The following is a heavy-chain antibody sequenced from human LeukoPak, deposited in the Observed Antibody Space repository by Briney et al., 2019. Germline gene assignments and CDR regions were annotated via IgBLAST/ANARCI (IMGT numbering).Heavy chain of an antibody. D-gene: IGHD4-23*01. Sequence: GGSLRLPCAASGFTFSSYAMSWVRQAPGQGLEWVSAISGSGGSTYYADSVKGRFTISRDNSKNTLYLQMNSLRAEDTAVYYCAKGFGTVDTGYFDDWGQRTLVTVS. CDR3: AKGFGTVDTGYFDD. V-gene: IGHV3-23*01. CDR1: GFTFSSYA. J-gene: IGHJ4*02. CDR2: ISGSGGST.